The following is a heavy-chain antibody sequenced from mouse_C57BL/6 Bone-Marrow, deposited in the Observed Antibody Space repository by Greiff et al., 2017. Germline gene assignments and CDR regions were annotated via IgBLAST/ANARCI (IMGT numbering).Heavy chain of an antibody. V-gene: IGHV1-64*01. CDR2: IHPNSGST. CDR3: ATYSSNDYYAMDY. D-gene: IGHD2-5*01. Sequence: QVQLQQPGAELVKPGASVKLSCKASGYTFTSYWMHWVKQRPGQGLEWIGMIHPNSGSTNYNEKFKSKATLTVDKSSSTAYMQLSSLTSEDSAVYDCATYSSNDYYAMDYWGQGTSVTVSS. CDR1: GYTFTSYW. J-gene: IGHJ4*01.